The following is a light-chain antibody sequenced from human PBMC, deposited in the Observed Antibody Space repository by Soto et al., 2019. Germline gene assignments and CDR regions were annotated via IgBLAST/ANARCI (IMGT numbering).Light chain of an antibody. CDR1: QGISSY. V-gene: IGKV1-8*01. CDR2: AAS. J-gene: IGKJ1*01. Sequence: AIRMTQSPSSFSASTGDRVTITCRASQGISSYLAWYQQKPGKAPKLLIYAASTLQSGVPSRFSGSGSGTEFTLTISCLQSEDFATYYCQQYYSYPRSCGQGTKVEIK. CDR3: QQYYSYPRS.